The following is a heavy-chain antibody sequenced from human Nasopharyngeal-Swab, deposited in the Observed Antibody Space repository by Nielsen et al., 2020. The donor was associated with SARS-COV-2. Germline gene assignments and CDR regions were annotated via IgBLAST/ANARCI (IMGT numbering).Heavy chain of an antibody. J-gene: IGHJ5*02. CDR3: ARSPAAIQSWFDP. CDR1: GFTFSSYA. CDR2: ISYDGSNK. V-gene: IGHV3-30-3*01. D-gene: IGHD2-2*01. Sequence: GESLKISWAASGFTFSSYAMHWVRQAPGKGLEWVAVISYDGSNKYYADSVKGRFTISRDNSKNTLYLQMNSLRAEDTAVYYCARSPAAIQSWFDPWGQGTLVTVSS.